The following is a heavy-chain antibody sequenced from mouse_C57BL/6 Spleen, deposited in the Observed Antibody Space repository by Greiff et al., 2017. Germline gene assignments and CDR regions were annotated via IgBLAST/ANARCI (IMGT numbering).Heavy chain of an antibody. D-gene: IGHD2-10*02. Sequence: QVQLQQPGAELVKPGASVKMSCKASCYTFTSYWITWVKQRPGQGLEWIGDIYPGSGSTNYNEKFKSKATLTVDTSSSTAYMQLSSLTSEDSAVYYCARAYGNYPYYYAMDDWGQGTSVTVSS. J-gene: IGHJ4*01. CDR2: IYPGSGST. V-gene: IGHV1-55*01. CDR3: ARAYGNYPYYYAMDD. CDR1: CYTFTSYW.